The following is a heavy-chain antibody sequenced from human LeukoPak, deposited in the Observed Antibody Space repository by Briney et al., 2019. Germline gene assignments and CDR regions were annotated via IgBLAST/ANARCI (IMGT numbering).Heavy chain of an antibody. CDR3: ARDIFVLSGYVSDY. D-gene: IGHD3-3*01. V-gene: IGHV1-18*01. Sequence: ASVKVSCKASGYTFINYGISWVRQAPGQGLEWMAWMSPYNGNTNYALKFQGRVDLTTDTSTSTGYMELRSLRSHDTAVYFCARDIFVLSGYVSDYWAQGTLVTVSS. J-gene: IGHJ4*02. CDR2: MSPYNGNT. CDR1: GYTFINYG.